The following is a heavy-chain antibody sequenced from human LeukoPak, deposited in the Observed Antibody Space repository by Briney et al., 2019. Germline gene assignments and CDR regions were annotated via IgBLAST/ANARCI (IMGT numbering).Heavy chain of an antibody. CDR3: ARVTFGGVIVPYFDY. Sequence: PSETLSLTCTVSGYSISSGYYWVCIRQPPGKGLWWFGMIYHSGSTYYNPSLKSRVTISVDTSKNQFALKLSSVTAADTAVYYCARVTFGGVIVPYFDYWGQGTLVTVSS. CDR2: IYHSGST. V-gene: IGHV4-38-2*02. J-gene: IGHJ4*02. D-gene: IGHD3-16*02. CDR1: GYSISSGYY.